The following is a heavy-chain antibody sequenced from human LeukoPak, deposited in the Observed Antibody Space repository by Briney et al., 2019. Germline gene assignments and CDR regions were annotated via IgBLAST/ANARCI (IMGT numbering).Heavy chain of an antibody. CDR1: GGSFSGYY. J-gene: IGHJ4*02. Sequence: PSETLSLTCAVYGGSFSGYYWSWIRQPPGKGLEWIGEINHSGSTNYNPSLKSRVTISVDTSKNQFSLKLSSMTAADTAVYYCAIYDFWSGYYGYWGQGTLVTVSS. CDR3: AIYDFWSGYYGY. CDR2: INHSGST. D-gene: IGHD3-3*01. V-gene: IGHV4-34*01.